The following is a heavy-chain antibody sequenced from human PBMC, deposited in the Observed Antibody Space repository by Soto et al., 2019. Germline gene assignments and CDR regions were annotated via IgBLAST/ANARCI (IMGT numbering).Heavy chain of an antibody. V-gene: IGHV3-13*01. CDR2: IGTAGDT. CDR1: GFTFSSYD. D-gene: IGHD6-19*01. Sequence: GGSLRLSCAASGFTFSSYDMHWVRQATGKGLEWVSAIGTAGDTYYPGSVKGRFTISRENAKNSLYLQMNSLRAEDTALYYCAKDLRAVAPWAFDYWGQGTLVIVSS. CDR3: AKDLRAVAPWAFDY. J-gene: IGHJ4*02.